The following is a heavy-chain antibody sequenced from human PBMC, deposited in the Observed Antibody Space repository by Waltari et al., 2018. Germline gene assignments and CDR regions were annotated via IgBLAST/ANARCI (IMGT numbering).Heavy chain of an antibody. CDR3: ARGRGIPDAFDI. D-gene: IGHD3-16*01. J-gene: IGHJ3*02. V-gene: IGHV1-69*05. CDR2: IIPIFGTA. CDR1: GGTLSSYA. Sequence: QVQLGKSGAEVKKPGSSVKVSCKASGGTLSSYAISWVRQAPGQGLEWMGGIIPIFGTANYAQKFQGRVTITTDESTSTAYMELSSLRSEDTAFYYCARGRGIPDAFDIWGQGTMVTVSS.